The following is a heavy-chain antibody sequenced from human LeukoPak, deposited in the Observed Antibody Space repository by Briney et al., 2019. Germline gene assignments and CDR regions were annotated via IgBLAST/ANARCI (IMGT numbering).Heavy chain of an antibody. D-gene: IGHD5-12*01. J-gene: IGHJ3*02. Sequence: ASVKVSCKASGYTFTSYYMHWVRQAPGQGLEWMGIINPSGGSTSYAQKFQGRVTMTRDMSTSTVYMELSSLRSEDTAVYYCARDEAPRVATMSWYAFDIWGQGTMVTVSS. CDR2: INPSGGST. CDR3: ARDEAPRVATMSWYAFDI. CDR1: GYTFTSYY. V-gene: IGHV1-46*01.